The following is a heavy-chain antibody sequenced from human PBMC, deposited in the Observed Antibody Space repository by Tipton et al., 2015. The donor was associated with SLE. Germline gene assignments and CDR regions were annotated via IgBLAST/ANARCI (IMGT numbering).Heavy chain of an antibody. D-gene: IGHD1-14*01. J-gene: IGHJ2*01. CDR3: ARDCDFRNAFDL. V-gene: IGHV4-61*02. Sequence: TLSLTCTVSGGSISSGSYYWSWIRQPAGKGLEWIGRIYTSGSSSYNPSLRSRVTISVDTSKNQFSLKLSSVTAADTAVYYCARDCDFRNAFDLWGRGTLVTVSS. CDR2: IYTSGSS. CDR1: GGSISSGSYY.